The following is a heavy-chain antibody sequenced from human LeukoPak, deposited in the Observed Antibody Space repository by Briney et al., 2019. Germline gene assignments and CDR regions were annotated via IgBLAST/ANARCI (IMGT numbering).Heavy chain of an antibody. J-gene: IGHJ4*02. CDR3: AITTTLAAPFDY. Sequence: ASVKVSCKASGYTFTGYYMHWVRQAPGQGLEWMGWINPNSGGTNYAQKFQGRVTMTRDTSISTAYMELSRLRSDDTAVYYCAITTTLAAPFDYWGQGTLVTVSS. CDR2: INPNSGGT. CDR1: GYTFTGYY. D-gene: IGHD6-6*01. V-gene: IGHV1-2*02.